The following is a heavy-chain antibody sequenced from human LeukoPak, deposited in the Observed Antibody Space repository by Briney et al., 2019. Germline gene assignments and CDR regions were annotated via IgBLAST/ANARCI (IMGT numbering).Heavy chain of an antibody. D-gene: IGHD6-13*01. CDR2: IDTYGGST. Sequence: ASVKVSCKASGYTFISYGVSWVRQAPGQGLEWMGWIDTYGGSTNYAQNLQGRVTVTTDTSTTTAYMELRSLRSDDTAVYYCARPNTDAAGYYFDYWGQGTLVTVSS. CDR3: ARPNTDAAGYYFDY. J-gene: IGHJ4*02. V-gene: IGHV1-18*01. CDR1: GYTFISYG.